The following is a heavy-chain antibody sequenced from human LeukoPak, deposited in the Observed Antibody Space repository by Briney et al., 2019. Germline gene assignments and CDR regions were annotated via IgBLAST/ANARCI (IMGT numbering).Heavy chain of an antibody. CDR1: GFTFSDYY. J-gene: IGHJ4*02. V-gene: IGHV3-11*01. CDR2: ISSSGSTI. CDR3: ARGEWLGPPLDY. Sequence: GGSLRLSCAAFGFTFSDYYMSWIRQAPGKGLEWVSYISSSGSTIYYADSVKGRFTISRDNAKNSPYLQMNSLRAEDTAVYYCARGEWLGPPLDYWGQGTLVTVSS. D-gene: IGHD5-12*01.